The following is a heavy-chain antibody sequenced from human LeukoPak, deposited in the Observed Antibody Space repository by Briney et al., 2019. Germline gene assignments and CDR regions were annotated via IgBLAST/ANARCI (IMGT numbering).Heavy chain of an antibody. CDR1: GYTFTSYD. CDR2: MNPNSGNT. Sequence: ASVKVSCKASGYTFTSYDINWVRQATGQGLEWMGWMNPNSGNTGYAQKFQGRVTMTRNTSISTACMELSSLRSEDTAVYYCARGLYCSGGSCYGYYFDYWGQGTLVTVSS. V-gene: IGHV1-8*01. CDR3: ARGLYCSGGSCYGYYFDY. J-gene: IGHJ4*02. D-gene: IGHD2-15*01.